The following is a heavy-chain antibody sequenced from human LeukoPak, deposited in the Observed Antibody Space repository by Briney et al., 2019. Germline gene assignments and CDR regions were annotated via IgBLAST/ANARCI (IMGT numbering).Heavy chain of an antibody. V-gene: IGHV3-23*01. CDR2: ISGSGGST. J-gene: IGHJ4*02. CDR3: AKDLLWFGESHYFDY. D-gene: IGHD3-10*01. CDR1: GFTFSSYA. Sequence: GGSLRLSCAASGFTFSSYAMSWVRQAPGKGLEWVSAISGSGGSTYYADSVKGRFTISRDNSKNTLYLQMNSLRAEDTALYYCAKDLLWFGESHYFDYWGQGTLVTVSS.